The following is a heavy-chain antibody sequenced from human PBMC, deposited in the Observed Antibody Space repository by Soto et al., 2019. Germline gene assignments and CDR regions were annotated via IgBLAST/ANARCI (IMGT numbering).Heavy chain of an antibody. J-gene: IGHJ3*02. CDR2: IRQDGGEE. D-gene: IGHD2-15*01. Sequence: EVQLVESGGGLVQPGGSLRLSCAASGFTFSSHWMSWVRQAPGKGLEWVANIRQDGGEEQYSDSVKGRFTLSRDNAKNSLSLQMNGLRVEDTAVYYCAKSEGWSFDIRGQGKMVTVSS. V-gene: IGHV3-7*01. CDR1: GFTFSSHW. CDR3: AKSEGWSFDI.